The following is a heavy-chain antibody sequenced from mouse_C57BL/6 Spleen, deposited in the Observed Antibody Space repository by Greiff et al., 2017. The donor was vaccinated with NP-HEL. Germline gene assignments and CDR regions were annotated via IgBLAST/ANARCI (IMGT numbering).Heavy chain of an antibody. D-gene: IGHD1-1*01. Sequence: QVQLQQSGAELVRPGASVKLSCTASGFTFTGYHINWVQQRPGQGLEWIATIYPGSGNTYYNEKFKGMATLTAVKSSSTSYLQLSSLTSEDSAVYFGARRAYYNGINLYSFDYWGQGTTVTVSS. V-gene: IGHV1-76*01. CDR3: ARRAYYNGINLYSFDY. J-gene: IGHJ2*01. CDR1: GFTFTGYH. CDR2: IYPGSGNT.